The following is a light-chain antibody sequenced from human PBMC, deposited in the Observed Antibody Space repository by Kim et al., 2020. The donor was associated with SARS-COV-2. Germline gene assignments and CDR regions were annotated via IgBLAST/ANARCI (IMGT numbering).Light chain of an antibody. J-gene: IGLJ2*01. Sequence: VTLSCTGSGSNIGAGYDVHWYQQLPGTAPNLLIYGNSNRPSGVPDRFSGSKSGTSASLAITGLQAEDEADYYCQSYDSSLSAPVVFGGGTQLTVL. CDR3: QSYDSSLSAPVV. CDR2: GNS. V-gene: IGLV1-40*01. CDR1: GSNIGAGYD.